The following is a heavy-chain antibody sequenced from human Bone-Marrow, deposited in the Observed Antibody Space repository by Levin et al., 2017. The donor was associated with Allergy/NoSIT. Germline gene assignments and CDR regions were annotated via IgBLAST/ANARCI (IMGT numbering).Heavy chain of an antibody. CDR1: GYIFTNYG. Sequence: ASVKVSCKASGYIFTNYGMNWVRQAPGQGLEWMGWINTNTGNATNAQGFTGRFVFSLDTSVSTAYLQISSLKAEDTAIYYCARDLWDVDMGSGSSGWYRVPGGYWGQGTLVTVSS. D-gene: IGHD6-19*01. CDR3: ARDLWDVDMGSGSSGWYRVPGGY. CDR2: INTNTGNA. J-gene: IGHJ4*02. V-gene: IGHV7-4-1*02.